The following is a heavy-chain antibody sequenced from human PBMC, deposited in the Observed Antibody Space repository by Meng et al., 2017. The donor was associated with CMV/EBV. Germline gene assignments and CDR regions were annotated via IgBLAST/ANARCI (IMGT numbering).Heavy chain of an antibody. CDR2: ISSSSSTI. CDR1: GFTFSSYS. J-gene: IGHJ3*02. D-gene: IGHD5-24*01. CDR3: AREGAQGDGYAFDI. Sequence: GESLKISCAASGFTFSSYSMNWVRQAPGKGLEWVSYISSSSSTIYYADSVKGRFTISRDNAKNSLYLQMNSLRAEDTAVYYCAREGAQGDGYAFDIWGQGTMVTVSS. V-gene: IGHV3-48*04.